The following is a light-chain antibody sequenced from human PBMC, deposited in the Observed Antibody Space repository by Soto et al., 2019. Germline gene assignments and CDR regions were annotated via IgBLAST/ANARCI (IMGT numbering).Light chain of an antibody. J-gene: IGKJ3*01. CDR1: ETVSSN. CDR3: QQRSNWPPVL. Sequence: EIVMTQSPATLSVSPGERATLSCRASETVSSNLAWYQQKLGQAPRLLIYGASTRATGIPARFSGSGSGTEFTLTISSLQSEDFAVYYCQQRSNWPPVLFGPGTKVDIK. V-gene: IGKV3-15*01. CDR2: GAS.